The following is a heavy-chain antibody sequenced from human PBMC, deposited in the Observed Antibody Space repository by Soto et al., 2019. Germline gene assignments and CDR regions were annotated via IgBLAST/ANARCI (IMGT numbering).Heavy chain of an antibody. Sequence: QVQLQESGPGLVKPSQTLSLTCTVSGGSISSGGYYWSWIRQHPGKGLEWIGYIYYSGSTYYNPSLQSRVTISVDTSKNQFSLKLSSVTAAVTAVYYCARSGYSYGPNPLLYWGQGTLVTVSS. CDR1: GGSISSGGYY. J-gene: IGHJ4*02. CDR3: ARSGYSYGPNPLLY. D-gene: IGHD5-18*01. CDR2: IYYSGST. V-gene: IGHV4-31*03.